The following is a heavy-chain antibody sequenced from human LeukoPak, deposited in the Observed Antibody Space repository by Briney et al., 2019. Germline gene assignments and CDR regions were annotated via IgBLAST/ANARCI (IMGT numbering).Heavy chain of an antibody. CDR1: GYTFTSSY. Sequence: ASVKVSCKASGYTFTSSYMHWVRQAPGQGLEWMGIVNPSGGSTSYAQKFQGRVTMTRDTSTSTVYMELSSLRSEDTAVYYCARDWGIAVAGTGHIDYWGQGTLVTVSS. D-gene: IGHD6-19*01. V-gene: IGHV1-46*01. CDR2: VNPSGGST. CDR3: ARDWGIAVAGTGHIDY. J-gene: IGHJ4*02.